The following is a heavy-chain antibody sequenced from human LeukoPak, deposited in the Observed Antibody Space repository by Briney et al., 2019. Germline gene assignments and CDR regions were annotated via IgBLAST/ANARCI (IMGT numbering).Heavy chain of an antibody. D-gene: IGHD2/OR15-2a*01. Sequence: SCKASGYTFTSYYMHWVRQAPGKGLVWVPCIKSYADGSGTTYADSVKGRFTISRDDARNTVYLQINSLRAEDTAVYYCARDSTYTMDLWGRGTTVTVSS. CDR1: GYTFTSYY. J-gene: IGHJ6*02. CDR3: ARDSTYTMDL. V-gene: IGHV3-74*03. CDR2: IKSYADGSGT.